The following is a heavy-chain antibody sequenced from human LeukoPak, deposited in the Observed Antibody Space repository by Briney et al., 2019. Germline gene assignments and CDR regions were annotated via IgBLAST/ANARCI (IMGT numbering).Heavy chain of an antibody. CDR1: GGSINNYY. D-gene: IGHD2/OR15-2a*01. J-gene: IGHJ4*02. V-gene: IGHV4-59*01. CDR2: IQYGGRT. Sequence: SETLSLTCTVSGGSINNYYWSWIRQPPGKGLEWIGYIQYGGRTYYSPSLKSRVTISMGLSKIQFSLKMSSVTAADTAVYYRARDFFGDFDHWGQGILVTVSS. CDR3: ARDFFGDFDH.